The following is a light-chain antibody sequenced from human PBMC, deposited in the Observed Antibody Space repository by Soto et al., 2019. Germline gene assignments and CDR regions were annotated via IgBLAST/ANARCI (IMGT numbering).Light chain of an antibody. V-gene: IGKV3-20*01. CDR2: GAS. J-gene: IGKJ3*01. CDR3: HQYGSSLT. CDR1: QSVSSSY. Sequence: EIVLTQSPGTLSLSPGERATLSCRASQSVSSSYLAWYQQKPGQAPRLLIYGASSRATGIPDRFSGSGSGTDFTLTISRLEPEDFAVYYCHQYGSSLTFGPGTKVDIK.